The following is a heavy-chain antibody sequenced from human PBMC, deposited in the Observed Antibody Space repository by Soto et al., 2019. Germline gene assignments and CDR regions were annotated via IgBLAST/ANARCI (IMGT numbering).Heavy chain of an antibody. Sequence: GASVKVSCKASGYTFTSYGISWVRQAPGQGLEWMGWISAYNGNTNYAQKLQGRVTMTTDTSTSTAYMELRSLRSDDTAVYYCARIPVGVRGPLYGMDVWGQGTTVTVSS. CDR2: ISAYNGNT. V-gene: IGHV1-18*01. J-gene: IGHJ6*02. D-gene: IGHD3-16*01. CDR3: ARIPVGVRGPLYGMDV. CDR1: GYTFTSYG.